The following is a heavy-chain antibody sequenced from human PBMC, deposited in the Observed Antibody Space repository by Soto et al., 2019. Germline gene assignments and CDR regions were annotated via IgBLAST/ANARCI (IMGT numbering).Heavy chain of an antibody. J-gene: IGHJ4*02. Sequence: EVQLVVSGGGVVRPGGSMRLSCTASGFTFDDYSMTWVHQIPGKGLEWVSTTNWNGATTAYADSVRGRFTISRDNAKNSLYLQLDTVTAEDTAFYHCARDSDDSTGYYDYWGQGTLVTVSS. CDR2: TNWNGATT. D-gene: IGHD4-4*01. CDR3: ARDSDDSTGYYDY. CDR1: GFTFDDYS. V-gene: IGHV3-20*01.